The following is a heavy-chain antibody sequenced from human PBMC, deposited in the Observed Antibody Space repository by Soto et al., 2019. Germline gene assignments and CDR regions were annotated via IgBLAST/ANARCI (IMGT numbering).Heavy chain of an antibody. J-gene: IGHJ4*02. V-gene: IGHV4-39*01. CDR3: ARRLLTYGDYLFDY. D-gene: IGHD4-17*01. CDR2: IYYSGST. Sequence: SETLSLTCTVSDGSISSSSYYWGWIRQPPGKGLEWIGSIYYSGSTYYNPSLKSRVTISVDTSKNQFSLKLSSVTAADTAVYYGARRLLTYGDYLFDYWGQGTLVTVSS. CDR1: DGSISSSSYY.